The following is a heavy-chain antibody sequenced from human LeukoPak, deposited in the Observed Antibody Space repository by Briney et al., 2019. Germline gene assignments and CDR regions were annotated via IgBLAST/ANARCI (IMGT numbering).Heavy chain of an antibody. CDR3: ARLGEDYDILTGAPVWYFDL. V-gene: IGHV4-34*01. CDR1: GGSFSGYY. D-gene: IGHD3-9*01. Sequence: SETLSLTCAVYGGSFSGYYWSWIRQPPGKGLEWIGEINHSGSTNYNPSLKSRVTISVDTSKNQFSLKLSSVTAADTAVYYCARLGEDYDILTGAPVWYFDLWGCGTLVTVSS. CDR2: INHSGST. J-gene: IGHJ2*01.